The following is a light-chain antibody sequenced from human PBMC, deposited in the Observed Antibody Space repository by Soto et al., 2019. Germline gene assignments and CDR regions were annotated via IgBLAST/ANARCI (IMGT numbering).Light chain of an antibody. CDR1: QSFSSSS. V-gene: IGKV3-20*01. CDR2: DAS. J-gene: IGKJ4*01. CDR3: QQYHHWPVT. Sequence: EIVLTQSPGTLSLSPGERASLSCRASQSFSSSSLAWFQQKPGQAPRLLIYDASNRATGIPDRFSGSGSGTDFTLTINRLEPEDAAVYYCQQYHHWPVTFGGGTKVDIK.